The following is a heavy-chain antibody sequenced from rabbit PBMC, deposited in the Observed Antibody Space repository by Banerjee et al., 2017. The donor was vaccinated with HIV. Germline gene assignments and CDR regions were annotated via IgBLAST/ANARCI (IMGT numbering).Heavy chain of an antibody. D-gene: IGHD7-1*01. Sequence: QEQLVESGGDLVKPEGSLTLTCTASGFSFSSSYRICWVRQAPGKGLEWIACIDVGSGSAYYASWVNGRFTISKTSSTTVTLQMTSLTAADTATYFCAREGRSPGYVGYDLWGQGTLVTVS. V-gene: IGHV1S45*01. CDR2: IDVGSGSA. CDR3: AREGRSPGYVGYDL. J-gene: IGHJ4*01. CDR1: GFSFSSSYR.